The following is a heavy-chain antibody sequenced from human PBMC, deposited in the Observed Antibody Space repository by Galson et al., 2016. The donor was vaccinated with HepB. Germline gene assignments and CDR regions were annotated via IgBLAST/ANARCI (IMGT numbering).Heavy chain of an antibody. Sequence: SLRLSCAASGFTFSSYAMSWVRQAPGKGLEWVSGISGSGGTTYYADSVKGRFTISRDNSKNTLFLQMNSLRAEDTAVYYCAKLGHYYYDPSGLDYWGQGSLVTVSS. CDR2: ISGSGGTT. D-gene: IGHD3-22*01. CDR1: GFTFSSYA. J-gene: IGHJ4*02. V-gene: IGHV3-23*01. CDR3: AKLGHYYYDPSGLDY.